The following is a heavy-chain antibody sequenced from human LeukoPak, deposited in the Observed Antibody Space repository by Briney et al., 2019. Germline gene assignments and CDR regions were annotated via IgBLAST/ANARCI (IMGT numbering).Heavy chain of an antibody. CDR3: ARLSDSSGTPRSDY. V-gene: IGHV3-7*03. D-gene: IGHD3-22*01. J-gene: IGHJ4*02. CDR2: IKQDGSEK. Sequence: GGSLRLSCAASGLTFSSYWMSWVRQAPGKGLEWVANIKQDGSEKYYVDSVKGRFTISRDNAKNSLHLQMNSLRAEDTAVYYCARLSDSSGTPRSDYWGQGTLVTVSS. CDR1: GLTFSSYW.